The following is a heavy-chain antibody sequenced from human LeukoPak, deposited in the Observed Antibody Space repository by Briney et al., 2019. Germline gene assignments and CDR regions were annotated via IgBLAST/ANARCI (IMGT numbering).Heavy chain of an antibody. Sequence: GGSLRLSCAASGFTFSLYAVSWVRQAPGKGLGRVSVISGSGDKTYYADSVKGRFTISRDNSKNSLSLQMNSLRAEDTAVYYCARDMGTSSWHAFDNWGQGTLVTVSS. D-gene: IGHD6-13*01. V-gene: IGHV3-23*01. CDR3: ARDMGTSSWHAFDN. CDR1: GFTFSLYA. CDR2: ISGSGDKT. J-gene: IGHJ4*02.